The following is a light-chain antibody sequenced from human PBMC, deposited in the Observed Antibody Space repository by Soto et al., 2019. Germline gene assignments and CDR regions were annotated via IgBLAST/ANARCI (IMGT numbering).Light chain of an antibody. CDR3: GTWDSIV. CDR2: DNN. J-gene: IGLJ3*02. V-gene: IGLV1-51*01. Sequence: QSVLTQPPSVSAAPGQKVTISCSGSSSNIGNNYVSWYQQLPGTAPKLLIYDNNKRPSGIPDRFSGSKSGTSATLGITGLQTGDEADYYCGTWDSIVFGGGTKLTVL. CDR1: SSNIGNNY.